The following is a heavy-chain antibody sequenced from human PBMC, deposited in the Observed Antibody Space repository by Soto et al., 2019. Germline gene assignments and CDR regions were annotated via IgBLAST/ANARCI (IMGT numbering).Heavy chain of an antibody. CDR2: INHSGNT. V-gene: IGHV4-34*01. J-gene: IGHJ6*03. CDR3: ASQGLSYVDWSPTPPYYKDV. CDR1: GGSFSGYY. D-gene: IGHD3-9*01. Sequence: QVQLQQWGAGLLEPSETLSLTCAVYGGSFSGYYWSWIRQPPGKGLEWIGEINHSGNTNYNPSLRSRVTISVDKSKNQFSLKVSSVTAADTAVYYCASQGLSYVDWSPTPPYYKDVWGKGITVTVSS.